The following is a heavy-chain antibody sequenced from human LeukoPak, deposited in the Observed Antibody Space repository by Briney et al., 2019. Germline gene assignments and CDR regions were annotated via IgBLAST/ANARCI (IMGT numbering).Heavy chain of an antibody. CDR2: IYSGGST. Sequence: GGSLRLSCTASGFTVNSNYMSWVRQAPGKGLEWGSVIYSGGSTYYADSVKGRFTISRDNSKNTLYLQMNSLRAEDTAVYYCAKHRIRWAAGNYFDYWGQRTLVTVSS. V-gene: IGHV3-53*01. J-gene: IGHJ4*02. D-gene: IGHD6-13*01. CDR1: GFTVNSNY. CDR3: AKHRIRWAAGNYFDY.